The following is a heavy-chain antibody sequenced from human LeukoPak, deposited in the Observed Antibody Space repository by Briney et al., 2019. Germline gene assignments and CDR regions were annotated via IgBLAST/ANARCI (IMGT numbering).Heavy chain of an antibody. CDR3: ARDRDYYGSGSYYGKGGMYNWFDP. J-gene: IGHJ5*02. D-gene: IGHD3-10*01. V-gene: IGHV3-7*01. CDR2: IKQDGSEK. CDR1: GFILSAND. Sequence: GGSLRLSCAASGFILSANDMSWVRQAPGKGLEWVANIKQDGSEKYYVDSVKGRFTISRDNAKNSLYLQMNSLRAEDTAVYYCARDRDYYGSGSYYGKGGMYNWFDPWGQGTLVSVSS.